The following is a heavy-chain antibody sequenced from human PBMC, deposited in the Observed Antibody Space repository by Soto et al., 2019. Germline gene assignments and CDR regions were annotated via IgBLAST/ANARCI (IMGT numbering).Heavy chain of an antibody. V-gene: IGHV1-69*13. J-gene: IGHJ6*02. CDR3: ARVAPNRDQFPGPYYYGMDV. Sequence: GASMKVSCKASGGTFSSYAISWVRKAPGQGLEWMGGIIPIFGTANYAQKFQGRVTITADESTSTAYMELSSLRSEDTAVYYCARVAPNRDQFPGPYYYGMDVWGQGTTVTVSS. CDR1: GGTFSSYA. CDR2: IIPIFGTA.